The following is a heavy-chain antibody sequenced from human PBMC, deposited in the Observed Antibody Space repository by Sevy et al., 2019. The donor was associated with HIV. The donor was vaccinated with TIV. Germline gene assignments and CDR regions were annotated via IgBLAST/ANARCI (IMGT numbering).Heavy chain of an antibody. D-gene: IGHD2-15*01. CDR1: GFTFNTYS. CDR2: ISSDGVNK. V-gene: IGHV3-30-3*01. J-gene: IGHJ4*02. Sequence: GGYLRLSCSVSGFTFNTYSFHWVRQAPGMGLERVSVISSDGVNKYYADSVRGRFTVSRDNSKSTLYLQMNNLRAGDTGVNYCARGGILVEGDDRTTPFDFWGQGTLVTVSS. CDR3: ARGGILVEGDDRTTPFDF.